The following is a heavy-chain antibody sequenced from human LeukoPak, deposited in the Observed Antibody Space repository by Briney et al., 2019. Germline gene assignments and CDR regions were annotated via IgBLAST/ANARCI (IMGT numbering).Heavy chain of an antibody. CDR1: GFTFSDYY. Sequence: GGSLRLSCAASGFTFSDYYMSWIRQAPGKGLEWVGNIWYDGSNKFYADSVKGRFTISRDNSKNTLFLQMNSLRAEDTAVYYCARDRKEQQRYDAFNIWGQGTMVTVSS. J-gene: IGHJ3*02. D-gene: IGHD6-13*01. CDR3: ARDRKEQQRYDAFNI. V-gene: IGHV3-33*08. CDR2: IWYDGSNK.